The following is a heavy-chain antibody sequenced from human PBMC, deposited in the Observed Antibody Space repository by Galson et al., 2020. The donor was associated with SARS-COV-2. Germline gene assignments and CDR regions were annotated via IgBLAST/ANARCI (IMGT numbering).Heavy chain of an antibody. CDR2: ISGSGATI. CDR1: GFTFSDYF. J-gene: IGHJ6*03. D-gene: IGHD2-15*01. V-gene: IGHV3-11*01. Sequence: GESLKISCAASGFTFSDYFMTWIRQAPGKGLEWVSYISGSGATIYYADSVKGRFTISRDNAKNSMYLQMISLRAEDTAVYYCARESVAPAVNYSYYMDVWGKGTTVTVSS. CDR3: ARESVAPAVNYSYYMDV.